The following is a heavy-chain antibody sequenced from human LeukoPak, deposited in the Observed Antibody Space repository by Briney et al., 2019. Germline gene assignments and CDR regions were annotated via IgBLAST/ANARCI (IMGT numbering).Heavy chain of an antibody. D-gene: IGHD6-13*01. V-gene: IGHV1-69*05. CDR2: IIPIFGTA. J-gene: IGHJ4*02. CDR1: GGTFSSYA. Sequence: SVKVSCKASGGTFSSYAISGVRQAPGQGLEWMGGIIPIFGTANYAQKFQGRVTITTDESTSTAYMELSSLRSEDTAVYYCARLIAAAGADFDYWGQGTLVTVSS. CDR3: ARLIAAAGADFDY.